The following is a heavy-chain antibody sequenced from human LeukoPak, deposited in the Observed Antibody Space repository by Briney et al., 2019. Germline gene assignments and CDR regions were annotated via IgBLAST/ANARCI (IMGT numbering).Heavy chain of an antibody. D-gene: IGHD6-19*01. CDR3: ARRMSSGSPKTVAGYYYYYYMDI. J-gene: IGHJ6*03. CDR2: IYPGDSDT. CDR1: GYSFTSYW. Sequence: GESLKISCKGSGYSFTSYWIGWVRQMPGKGLEWMGIIYPGDSDTRYSPSFQGQVTISADKSISTAYLQWSSLKASDTAMYYCARRMSSGSPKTVAGYYYYYYMDIWGKGTTVTVSS. V-gene: IGHV5-51*01.